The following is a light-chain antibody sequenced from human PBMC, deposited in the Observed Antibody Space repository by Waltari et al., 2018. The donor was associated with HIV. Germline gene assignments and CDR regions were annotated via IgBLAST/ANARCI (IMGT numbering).Light chain of an antibody. V-gene: IGLV1-44*01. CDR3: ATWDDSLNAWV. J-gene: IGLJ3*02. CDR2: SYG. Sequence: QSVLNQSPSASGTTGQRVIISCSGSSPNIGSNTVTCYQQFPGTAPKLLIYSYGQRPSGVPERFSGSKSATSASLAISGLRSEDEADYYCATWDDSLNAWVFGGGTKLTVL. CDR1: SPNIGSNT.